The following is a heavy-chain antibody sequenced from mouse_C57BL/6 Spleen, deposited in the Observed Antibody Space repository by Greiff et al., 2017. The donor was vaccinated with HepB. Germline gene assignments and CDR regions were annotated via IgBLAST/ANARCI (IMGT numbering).Heavy chain of an antibody. J-gene: IGHJ1*03. CDR2: INPSNGGT. CDR3: ARSSYYGSSYDWYFDV. D-gene: IGHD1-1*01. Sequence: QVQLQQPGTELVKPGASVKLSCKASGYTFTSYWMHWVKQRPGQGLEWIGNINPSNGGTNYNEKFKSKATLTVDKSSSTAYMQLSSLTSEDSAVYYCARSSYYGSSYDWYFDVWGTVTTVTVSS. CDR1: GYTFTSYW. V-gene: IGHV1-53*01.